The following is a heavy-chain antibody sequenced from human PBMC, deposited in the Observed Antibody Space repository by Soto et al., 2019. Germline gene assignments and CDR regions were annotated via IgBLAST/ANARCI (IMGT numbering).Heavy chain of an antibody. CDR1: GFSLSSIAVG. J-gene: IGHJ3*01. D-gene: IGHD2-2*01. Sequence: QITLKESGPTLVKPTQTLTLTCTFSGFSLSSIAVGVGWIRQPPGKALEWLGILYWDDDKHYSPSLKSRISIAKDTSKDQVVLTLTNMDPVDTATYYCAHTIVVVPTAHDAFDVWGQGTMVTVSS. CDR2: LYWDDDK. CDR3: AHTIVVVPTAHDAFDV. V-gene: IGHV2-5*02.